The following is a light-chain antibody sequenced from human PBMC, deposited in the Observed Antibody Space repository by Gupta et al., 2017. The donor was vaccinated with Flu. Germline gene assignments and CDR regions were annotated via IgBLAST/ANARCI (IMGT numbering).Light chain of an antibody. CDR1: QSIASW. J-gene: IGKJ2*01. Sequence: DIQMTQSPSTLSASVGDSVTITCRASQSIASWLAWYQQKPGRAPKLLIYKTSSLESGVPSRFSGSGSGTQFTLTISSLQPDDFATYFCQHYSSYSRTFGQGTRVEIK. CDR3: QHYSSYSRT. V-gene: IGKV1-5*03. CDR2: KTS.